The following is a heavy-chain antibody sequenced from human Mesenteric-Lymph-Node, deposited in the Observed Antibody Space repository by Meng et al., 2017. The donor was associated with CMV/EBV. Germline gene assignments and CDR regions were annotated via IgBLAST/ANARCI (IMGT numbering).Heavy chain of an antibody. V-gene: IGHV3-21*01. D-gene: IGHD2-21*01. CDR1: GFTVNNNF. Sequence: GESLKISCAASGFTVNNNFLSWVRQAPGKGLEWVSSISESTTYTYYADSVKGRFTISRDKAKSALFLQMDSLRVEDTAMYYCARDCGGDNCYSGMDVWGLGTTVTVSS. CDR3: ARDCGGDNCYSGMDV. CDR2: ISESTTYT. J-gene: IGHJ6*02.